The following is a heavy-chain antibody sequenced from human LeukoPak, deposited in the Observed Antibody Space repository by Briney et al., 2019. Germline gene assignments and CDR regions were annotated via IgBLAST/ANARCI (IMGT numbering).Heavy chain of an antibody. D-gene: IGHD2-15*01. CDR3: ARGPACSGGSCYYWFDP. CDR1: GYTFTNYT. CDR2: IAAGNRNT. Sequence: ASVKVSCKASGYTFTNYTMHWVRQAPGQRLEWMGWIAAGNRNTRYSQKFQDRVTITRDTSASTAYMELSSLRAEDTAVYYCARGPACSGGSCYYWFDPWGQGTLVTVSS. J-gene: IGHJ5*02. V-gene: IGHV1-3*01.